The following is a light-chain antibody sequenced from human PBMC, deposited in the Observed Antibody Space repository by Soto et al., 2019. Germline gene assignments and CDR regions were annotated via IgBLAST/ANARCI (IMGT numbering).Light chain of an antibody. J-gene: IGKJ1*01. V-gene: IGKV3D-15*01. Sequence: EIVMTQSPATLSVSPGERATLSCRASQSVYRNVVWYQQKPGQPPRLLIYGTSSRATGIPDRFSGSGSGTDFTLTISRLEPEDFAVYYCQQYNNWPRTFGQGTKVDIK. CDR3: QQYNNWPRT. CDR2: GTS. CDR1: QSVYRN.